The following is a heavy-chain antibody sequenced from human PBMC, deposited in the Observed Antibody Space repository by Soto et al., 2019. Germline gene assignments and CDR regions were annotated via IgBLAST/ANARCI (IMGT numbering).Heavy chain of an antibody. Sequence: ASVKVSCKASGYTFTSYGISWVRQAPGQGLEWMGWISAYNGNTNYAQKLQGRVTMTTDTSKNQFSLQLNSVTPEDTAVYFCARCRYTTGWSPFDNWGQGILVTVSS. V-gene: IGHV1-18*01. CDR1: GYTFTSYG. D-gene: IGHD6-19*01. CDR2: ISAYNGNT. CDR3: ARCRYTTGWSPFDN. J-gene: IGHJ4*02.